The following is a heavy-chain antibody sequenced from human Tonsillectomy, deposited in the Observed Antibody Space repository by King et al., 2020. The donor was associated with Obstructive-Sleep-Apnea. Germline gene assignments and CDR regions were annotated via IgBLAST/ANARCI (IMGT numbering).Heavy chain of an antibody. D-gene: IGHD1-26*01. J-gene: IGHJ4*02. CDR3: AKDGYSGMYSDPKSDFDY. CDR1: GFTFDDYA. V-gene: IGHV3-9*01. CDR2: ISWSSGDI. Sequence: VQLVESGGGLVQPGRSLRLSCAASGFTFDDYAMHWVRQAPGKGLEWVSGISWSSGDIGYADSVKGRFTISRDNANNSLYLQMDSLRAEDTALYYCAKDGYSGMYSDPKSDFDYWGQGTLVTVSS.